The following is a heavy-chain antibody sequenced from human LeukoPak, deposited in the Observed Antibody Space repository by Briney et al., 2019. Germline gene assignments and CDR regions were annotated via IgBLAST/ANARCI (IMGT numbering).Heavy chain of an antibody. CDR2: IYYSGST. Sequence: PSETLSLTCTVSGGSISSYYWSWIWQPPGKGLEWIGYIYYSGSTNYNPSLKSRVTISVDTSKNQFSLKLSSVTAADTAVYYCARAHSSLSFDYWGQGTLVTVSS. CDR3: ARAHSSLSFDY. V-gene: IGHV4-59*08. J-gene: IGHJ4*02. CDR1: GGSISSYY. D-gene: IGHD3-22*01.